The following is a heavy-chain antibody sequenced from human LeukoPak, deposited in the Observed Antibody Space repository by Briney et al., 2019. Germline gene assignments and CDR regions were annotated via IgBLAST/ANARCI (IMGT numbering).Heavy chain of an antibody. CDR2: ISSTGNYI. V-gene: IGHV3-21*01. Sequence: GGSLRLSCEASVFTLSSYSMHWARQAPRRGREWVSSISSTGNYIYYADSVKGRFTVSRDNAKKSLYLQMNSLRAEDTGVYYCAIGGGCWRSTSCYYFASWGRGTLVTVSS. CDR1: VFTLSSYS. CDR3: AIGGGCWRSTSCYYFAS. J-gene: IGHJ4*02. D-gene: IGHD2-2*01.